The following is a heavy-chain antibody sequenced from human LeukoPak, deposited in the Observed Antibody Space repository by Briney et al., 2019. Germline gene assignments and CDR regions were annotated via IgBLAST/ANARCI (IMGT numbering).Heavy chain of an antibody. V-gene: IGHV3-30*04. CDR2: ISYDGSNK. CDR3: ARDTAVRGFDY. J-gene: IGHJ4*02. CDR1: GFTFSSYA. Sequence: PGRFLRLSCAASGFTFSSYAMHWVRQAPGKGLEWVAVISYDGSNKYYADSVKGRFTISRDNSKNTLYLQMNSLRAEDTAVYYCARDTAVRGFDYWGQGTLVTVSS. D-gene: IGHD3-10*01.